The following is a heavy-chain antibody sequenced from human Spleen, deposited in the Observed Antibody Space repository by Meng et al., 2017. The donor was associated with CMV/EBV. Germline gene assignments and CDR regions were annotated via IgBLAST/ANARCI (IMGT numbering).Heavy chain of an antibody. Sequence: SEILSLTCTVSVGSISSYYWSWIRQPSGKGLEWIGYIYYSGSTNYNPSLKSRVTITVNTSNNQFSLKLSSVTAADTAVYYCAKDKREGDGDYWGQETLVTVSS. V-gene: IGHV4-59*01. J-gene: IGHJ4*02. CDR1: VGSISSYY. CDR3: AKDKREGDGDY. D-gene: IGHD3-10*01. CDR2: IYYSGST.